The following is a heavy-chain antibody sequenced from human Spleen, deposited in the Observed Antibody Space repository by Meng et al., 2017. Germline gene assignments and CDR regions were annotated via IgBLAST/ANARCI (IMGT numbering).Heavy chain of an antibody. CDR1: GFIFDDYA. CDR2: ISWNSDTI. CDR3: ARDEDISAAGKLFGDY. J-gene: IGHJ4*02. V-gene: IGHV3-9*01. D-gene: IGHD6-13*01. Sequence: SLKISCAASGFIFDDYAMHWVRRAPGKGLEWVSGISWNSDTIGYADSVKGRFTISRDDAKNSLYLQMNSLRAEDTAVYYCARDEDISAAGKLFGDYWGQGTLVTVSS.